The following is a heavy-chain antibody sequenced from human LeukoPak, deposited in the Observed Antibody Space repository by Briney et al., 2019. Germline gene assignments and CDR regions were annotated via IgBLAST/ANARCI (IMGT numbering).Heavy chain of an antibody. Sequence: GGSLRLSCAASGLTFNRYCMNSVRQAPGKCLEWLAYISSSGTGIYYADSVKGRVAISKDNAKNSEDLQMNSLRGEDTAGYRCAASYRETRLYYFDYWGQGNLVTVSS. CDR2: ISSSGTGI. CDR3: AASYRETRLYYFDY. V-gene: IGHV3-48*01. D-gene: IGHD3-10*01. CDR1: GLTFNRYC. J-gene: IGHJ4*02.